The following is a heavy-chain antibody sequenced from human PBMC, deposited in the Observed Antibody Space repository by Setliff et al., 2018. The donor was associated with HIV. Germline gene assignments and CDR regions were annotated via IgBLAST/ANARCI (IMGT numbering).Heavy chain of an antibody. V-gene: IGHV4-34*01. CDR1: GGSFSGYY. CDR2: INHSGSI. D-gene: IGHD5-12*01. J-gene: IGHJ6*03. Sequence: SETLSLTCAVYGGSFSGYYWSWIRQPPGKGLEWIGEINHSGSINYNPSLTSRVTISVDTSKNQFSLKLSSVTAADTAVYYCARVNEVATIIYYYYSMDVWGKGTTVTVTS. CDR3: ARVNEVATIIYYYYSMDV.